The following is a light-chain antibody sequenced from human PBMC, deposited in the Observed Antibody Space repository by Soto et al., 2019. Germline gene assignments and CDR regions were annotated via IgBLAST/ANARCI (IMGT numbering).Light chain of an antibody. CDR3: QQYGSSQIT. CDR2: DAS. V-gene: IGKV3-20*01. Sequence: EIVLTQSPGTLSLSPGERATLSCRASQSVSSSYLAWYQQKPGQAPRLLIYDASSRATGIPDRFSGSGSGTDFPLTISRLEPEDFAVYYCQQYGSSQITFGQGTRLEIK. J-gene: IGKJ5*01. CDR1: QSVSSSY.